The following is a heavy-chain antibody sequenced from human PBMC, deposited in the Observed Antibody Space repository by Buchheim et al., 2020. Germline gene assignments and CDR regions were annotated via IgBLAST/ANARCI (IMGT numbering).Heavy chain of an antibody. V-gene: IGHV4-39*01. CDR2: IYYSGST. CDR3: ARYGGDSSGYYYWFDP. J-gene: IGHJ5*02. CDR1: GGSISSSSYY. Sequence: QLQLQESGPGLVKPSETLSLTCTVSGGSISSSSYYWGWIRQPPGKGLEWIGSIYYSGSTYYNPSLKSRVTISVDTSKNQFSLKLSSVTAADTAVYYCARYGGDSSGYYYWFDPWGQGTL. D-gene: IGHD3-22*01.